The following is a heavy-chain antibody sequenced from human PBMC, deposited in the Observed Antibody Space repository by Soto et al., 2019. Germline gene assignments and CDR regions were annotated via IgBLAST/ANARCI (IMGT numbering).Heavy chain of an antibody. D-gene: IGHD6-13*01. V-gene: IGHV3-30*18. Sequence: PGGSLRLSCAASGFTFSSYGMHWVRQAPGKGLEWVAVISYDGSNKYYADSVKGRFTISRDNSKNTLYLQMNSLRAEDTAVYYCXKVIAAAGFTYYYGMDVWGQGTTVTVSS. J-gene: IGHJ6*02. CDR2: ISYDGSNK. CDR3: XKVIAAAGFTYYYGMDV. CDR1: GFTFSSYG.